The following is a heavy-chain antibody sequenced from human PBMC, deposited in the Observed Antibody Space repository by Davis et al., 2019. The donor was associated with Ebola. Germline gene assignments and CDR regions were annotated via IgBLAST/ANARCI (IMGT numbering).Heavy chain of an antibody. Sequence: GGSLRLSCAASGFTFDDYGMSWVRQAPGKGLEWVSGINWNGGSTGYADSVKGRFTISRDSAKNSLYLQMNSLRAEDTAVYYCARAQESSGYSSGWAYWGQGTLVTVSS. CDR3: ARAQESSGYSSGWAY. J-gene: IGHJ4*02. CDR1: GFTFDDYG. V-gene: IGHV3-20*04. CDR2: INWNGGST. D-gene: IGHD3-22*01.